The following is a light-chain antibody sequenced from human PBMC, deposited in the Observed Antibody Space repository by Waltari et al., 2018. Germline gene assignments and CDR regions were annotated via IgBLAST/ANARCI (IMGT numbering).Light chain of an antibody. Sequence: LTQSPSLSGTPGPRVPISCSGDLYNIGSNPVNVYQQFPGAAPRVVMTATNERPSGIPDRFSGSKSGNSASLTISGLRFEDESDFYCGAWDDKVKAWLFGGGTTVTVL. J-gene: IGLJ2*01. CDR2: ATN. V-gene: IGLV1-44*01. CDR3: GAWDDKVKAWL. CDR1: LYNIGSNP.